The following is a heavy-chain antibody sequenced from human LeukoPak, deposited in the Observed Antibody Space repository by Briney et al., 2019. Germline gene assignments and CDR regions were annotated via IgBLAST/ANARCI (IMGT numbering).Heavy chain of an antibody. V-gene: IGHV3-30*04. J-gene: IGHJ4*02. Sequence: GGSLRLSCAASGFTFSSYAMHGVRQAPGKGREGGAVISYDGRNKYYADSVKGRFTISRDNSKNTLYLQMNSLRAEDTAVYYCARDDLGDIVVVPAGFHYWGQGTLVTVSS. CDR1: GFTFSSYA. CDR2: ISYDGRNK. D-gene: IGHD2-2*01. CDR3: ARDDLGDIVVVPAGFHY.